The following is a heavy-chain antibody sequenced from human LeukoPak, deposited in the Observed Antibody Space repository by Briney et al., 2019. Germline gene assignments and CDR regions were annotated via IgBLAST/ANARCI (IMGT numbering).Heavy chain of an antibody. CDR1: GFTFSSYA. Sequence: GGSLRLSCAASGFTFSSYAMSWVRQAPGKGLEWVSAISGSGGSTYYADSVKGRFTISRDNSKNTLYLQMNSLRAEDTAVYYCAKDSHDYSNPYYFDYWGQGTLVTVSS. V-gene: IGHV3-23*01. J-gene: IGHJ4*02. CDR2: ISGSGGST. D-gene: IGHD4-11*01. CDR3: AKDSHDYSNPYYFDY.